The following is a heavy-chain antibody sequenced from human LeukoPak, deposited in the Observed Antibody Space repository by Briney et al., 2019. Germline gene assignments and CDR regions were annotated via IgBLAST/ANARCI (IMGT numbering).Heavy chain of an antibody. CDR2: INPNSGDT. D-gene: IGHD2-8*02. Sequence: ASVKVSCKASGYTFTGYYMHWVRQAPGQGLEWMGWINPNSGDTNYAQKFQGRVTMTRDTSIRSAYMELSRLRSDDTAVYHCARDFDSHWYLHNWFDPWGQGTLVTVSS. J-gene: IGHJ5*02. V-gene: IGHV1-2*02. CDR3: ARDFDSHWYLHNWFDP. CDR1: GYTFTGYY.